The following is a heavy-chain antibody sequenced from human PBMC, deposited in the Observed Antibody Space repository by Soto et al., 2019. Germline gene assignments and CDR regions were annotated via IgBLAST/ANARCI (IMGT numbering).Heavy chain of an antibody. J-gene: IGHJ4*02. D-gene: IGHD3-22*01. CDR2: IDPSDSQT. Sequence: LKISCKGSGYSFAGYWVTWVRQKPGKGLEWMGRIDPSDSQTYYSPSFRGHVTISVTKSITTVFLQWSSLRASDTAMYYCARQIYDSDTGPNFQYYFDSWGQGTPVTVSS. CDR1: GYSFAGYW. CDR3: ARQIYDSDTGPNFQYYFDS. V-gene: IGHV5-10-1*01.